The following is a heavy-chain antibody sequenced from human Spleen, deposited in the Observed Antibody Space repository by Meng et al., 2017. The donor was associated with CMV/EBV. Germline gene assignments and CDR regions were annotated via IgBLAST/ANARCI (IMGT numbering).Heavy chain of an antibody. Sequence: GESLKISCAASGFTFSDHYMSWIRQVPGKGLEWVTYIRGSGNTIYYADSVRGRFTISRDNDNNTLFLHMDGLRVEDTAIYYWARETRLRYWGRGTLVTVSS. D-gene: IGHD3-9*01. CDR3: ARETRLRY. CDR2: IRGSGNTI. V-gene: IGHV3-11*01. CDR1: GFTFSDHY. J-gene: IGHJ4*02.